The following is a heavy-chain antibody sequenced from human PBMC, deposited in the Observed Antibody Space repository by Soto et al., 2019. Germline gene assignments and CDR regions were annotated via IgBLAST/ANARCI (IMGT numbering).Heavy chain of an antibody. D-gene: IGHD3-22*01. CDR1: GCTFSNYD. V-gene: IGHV3-13*01. CDR3: AREGGDSGGHDAFDI. Sequence: GGSLRLSCAVSGCTFSNYDMHWVRQVTGKGLEWISSIGTAGDTYYVGSVRGRFTIPRDNSKNRLYLQMNNLRADDTAVYYCAREGGDSGGHDAFDIWGQGTMVTVSS. CDR2: IGTAGDT. J-gene: IGHJ3*02.